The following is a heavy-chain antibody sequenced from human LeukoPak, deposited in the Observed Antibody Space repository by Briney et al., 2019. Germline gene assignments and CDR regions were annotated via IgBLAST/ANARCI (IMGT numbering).Heavy chain of an antibody. CDR3: ARVGGGNFYYHGMDV. CDR1: GGSLSSYY. V-gene: IGHV4-59*08. CDR2: IYYSGST. J-gene: IGHJ6*02. Sequence: SETLSLTCTVSGGSLSSYYWSWIRQPPRGGLEWIGYIYYSGSTNYTPSLKSRVTISRDTSKNQFSLKLSSVTAADTAVYYCARVGGGNFYYHGMDVWGQGTTVTVSS.